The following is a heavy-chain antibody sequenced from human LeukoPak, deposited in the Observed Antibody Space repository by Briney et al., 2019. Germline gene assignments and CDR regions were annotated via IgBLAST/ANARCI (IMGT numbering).Heavy chain of an antibody. Sequence: GGSLRLSCVASGFPFSSYWMTWVRQAPGKGLEWVAKIKQDGSKKSYVDSVKGRFTISRDNAKNSLYLQMNSLRAEDTAIYYCTRVGYIDEGIDYWGQGTLVTVSS. CDR2: IKQDGSKK. J-gene: IGHJ4*02. V-gene: IGHV3-7*04. CDR1: GFPFSSYW. CDR3: TRVGYIDEGIDY. D-gene: IGHD5-24*01.